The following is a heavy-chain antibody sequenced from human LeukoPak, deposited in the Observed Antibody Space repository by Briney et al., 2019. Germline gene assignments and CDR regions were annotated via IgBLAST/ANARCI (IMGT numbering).Heavy chain of an antibody. CDR2: IYHSGST. V-gene: IGHV4-39*01. Sequence: KPSETLSLTCTVSGGSISSSSYHWGWVRQPPGKGLEWIGSIYHSGSTYYNPSLKSRVTISIDTSKNQFSLRLSSVTAADTAVYYCTRLSEGATASWGQGTLVTVSS. D-gene: IGHD1-26*01. CDR3: TRLSEGATAS. J-gene: IGHJ4*02. CDR1: GGSISSSSYH.